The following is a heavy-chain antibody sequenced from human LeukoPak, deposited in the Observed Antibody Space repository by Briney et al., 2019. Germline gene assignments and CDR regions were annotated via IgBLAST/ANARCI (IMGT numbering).Heavy chain of an antibody. CDR1: GFTFGSYS. V-gene: IGHV3-21*01. Sequence: GGSLRLSCAASGFTFGSYSMNWVRQAPGKGLEWVSSISSSSSYIYCADSVKGRFTISRDNAKNSLYLQMNSLRAEDTAVYYCARVEMATITSDYWGQGTLVTVSS. D-gene: IGHD5-24*01. J-gene: IGHJ4*02. CDR2: ISSSSSYI. CDR3: ARVEMATITSDY.